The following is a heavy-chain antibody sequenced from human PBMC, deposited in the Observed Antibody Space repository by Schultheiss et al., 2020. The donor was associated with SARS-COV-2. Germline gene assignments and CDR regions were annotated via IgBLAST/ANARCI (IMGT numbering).Heavy chain of an antibody. CDR2: IYYSGST. D-gene: IGHD3-10*01. V-gene: IGHV4-31*11. Sequence: SQTLSLTCAVYGGSFSGYYWSWIRQHPGKGLEWIGYIYYSGSTYYNPSLKSRVTISVDTSKNQFSLKLSSVTAADTAVYYCARGRGGWFDPWGQGTLVTVSS. CDR1: GGSFSGYY. CDR3: ARGRGGWFDP. J-gene: IGHJ5*02.